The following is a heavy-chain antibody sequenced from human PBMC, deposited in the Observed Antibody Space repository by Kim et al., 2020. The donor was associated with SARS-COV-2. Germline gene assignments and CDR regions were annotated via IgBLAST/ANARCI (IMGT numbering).Heavy chain of an antibody. J-gene: IGHJ6*02. CDR3: ARVLPPYGMDV. CDR2: T. V-gene: IGHV4-59*01. Sequence: TNYNPSLKSLVTISVDTSKTQFSLKLSSVTAADTAVYYCARVLPPYGMDVWGQGTTVTVSS.